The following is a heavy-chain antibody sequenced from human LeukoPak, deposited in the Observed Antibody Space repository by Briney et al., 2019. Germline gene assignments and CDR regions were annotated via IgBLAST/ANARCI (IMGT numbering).Heavy chain of an antibody. D-gene: IGHD3-10*01. CDR3: ASPLPRTRGYFDY. CDR1: GGTFSSYA. J-gene: IGHJ4*02. Sequence: WASVKVSCKASGGTFSSYAISWVRQAPGQGLEWMGGIIPIFGTANYAQKFQGRVTITADESTSTAYMELSSLRSEDTAVYYCASPLPRTRGYFDYWGQGTLVTVSS. CDR2: IIPIFGTA. V-gene: IGHV1-69*01.